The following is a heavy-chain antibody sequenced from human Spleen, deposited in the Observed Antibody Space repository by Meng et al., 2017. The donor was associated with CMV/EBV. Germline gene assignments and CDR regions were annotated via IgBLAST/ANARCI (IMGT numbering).Heavy chain of an antibody. CDR3: AKDLSYCGTSSCYEGSRYYYAMDV. Sequence: GESLKISCAASGFTFSSYAMHWVRQAPGKGLEWVAVISYDGSNKYYADSVKGRFTISRDNSKNTLYLQMNSLRAEDTAVYYCAKDLSYCGTSSCYEGSRYYYAMDVWGQGTTVTVSS. D-gene: IGHD2-2*01. J-gene: IGHJ6*02. V-gene: IGHV3-30-3*02. CDR1: GFTFSSYA. CDR2: ISYDGSNK.